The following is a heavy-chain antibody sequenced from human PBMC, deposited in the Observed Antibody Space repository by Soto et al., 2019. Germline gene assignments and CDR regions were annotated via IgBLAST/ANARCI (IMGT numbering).Heavy chain of an antibody. D-gene: IGHD4-17*01. Sequence: GGSLRLSCAASGFTFSXXWXXXXRXAPGKGLXXXXXXXXEGXXKYNGDYGKGRFTISRDNAKNSLYLQMNSLRAEDTAVYYCAREGYGDYKGXXEDNWFDPWGQGTLVTVSS. CDR3: AREGYGDYKGXXEDNWFDP. V-gene: IGHV3-7*01. CDR2: XXXEGXXK. CDR1: GFTFSXXW. J-gene: IGHJ5*02.